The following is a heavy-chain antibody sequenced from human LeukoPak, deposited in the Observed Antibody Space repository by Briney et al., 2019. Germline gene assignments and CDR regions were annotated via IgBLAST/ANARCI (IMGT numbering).Heavy chain of an antibody. Sequence: GGSLRLSCVDSGFTFRRHSMNWVRQAPRKGLEWVSYIHGGGSPIYYANSVRGRFTISRDNAKNSLFLQMNSLRAEDTAVYYCVRDNPRCCGVFPANIDDYWGQGTLVTVSS. V-gene: IGHV3-48*01. CDR3: VRDNPRCCGVFPANIDDY. CDR1: GFTFRRHS. D-gene: IGHD4/OR15-4a*01. CDR2: IHGGGSPI. J-gene: IGHJ4*02.